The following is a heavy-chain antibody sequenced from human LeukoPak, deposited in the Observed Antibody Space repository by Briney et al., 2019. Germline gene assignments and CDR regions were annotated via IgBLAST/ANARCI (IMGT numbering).Heavy chain of an antibody. V-gene: IGHV4-31*03. J-gene: IGHJ6*04. D-gene: IGHD3-10*01. Sequence: SETLSLTCTVSGGSISSGGYYWSWIRQHPGKGLEWIGYIYYSGSTYYNPSLKSRVTISVDTSKNQFSLKLSSVTAADTAVYYCARKAYYGSGKFKSHYGMDVWANGTTVTVSS. CDR2: IYYSGST. CDR3: ARKAYYGSGKFKSHYGMDV. CDR1: GGSISSGGYY.